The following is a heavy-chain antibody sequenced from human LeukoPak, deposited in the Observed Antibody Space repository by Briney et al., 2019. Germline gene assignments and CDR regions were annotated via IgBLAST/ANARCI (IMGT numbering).Heavy chain of an antibody. D-gene: IGHD5-18*01. Sequence: ASVKVSCKASGYMFTTFGISWVRQAPGQGLEWMGWISGYNADTKYTQKLQGRLTMTTDTYTSTAYMELRSLRSDDTAIYYCARDLNGGYSYEDYWGQGTLVTVST. CDR2: ISGYNADT. J-gene: IGHJ4*02. V-gene: IGHV1-18*01. CDR3: ARDLNGGYSYEDY. CDR1: GYMFTTFG.